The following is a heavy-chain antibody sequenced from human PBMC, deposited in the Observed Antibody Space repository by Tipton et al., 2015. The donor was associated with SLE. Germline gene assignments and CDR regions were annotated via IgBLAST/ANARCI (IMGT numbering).Heavy chain of an antibody. CDR1: GGSTSSSSYY. Sequence: TLSLTCTVSGGSTSSSSYYWGWIRQPPGKGREWIGSIYYSGSTYYNPSLKSRVTISVDTSKNQFSLKLSSVTAADTAVYYCARRDSGGWEEGYFDLWGRGTLVTVSS. D-gene: IGHD6-19*01. CDR2: IYYSGST. V-gene: IGHV4-39*07. CDR3: ARRDSGGWEEGYFDL. J-gene: IGHJ2*01.